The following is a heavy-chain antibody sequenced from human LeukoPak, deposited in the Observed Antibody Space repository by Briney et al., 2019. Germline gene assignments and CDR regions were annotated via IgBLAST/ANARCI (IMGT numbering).Heavy chain of an antibody. Sequence: ASAKVSCKASRGTFSSYAISWVRQAPGQGLEWMGRINPNSGGTNYAQKFQGRVTMTRDTSISTAYMELSRLRSDDTAVYYCARAPHGMDVWGQGTTVTVSS. CDR2: INPNSGGT. V-gene: IGHV1-2*06. CDR3: ARAPHGMDV. CDR1: RGTFSSYA. J-gene: IGHJ6*02.